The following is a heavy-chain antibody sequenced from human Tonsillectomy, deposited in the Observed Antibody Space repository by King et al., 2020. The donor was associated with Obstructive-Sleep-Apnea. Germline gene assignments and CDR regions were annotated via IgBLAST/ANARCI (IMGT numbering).Heavy chain of an antibody. CDR2: IYAVVIT. J-gene: IGHJ6*02. CDR1: GFTVRSKY. Sequence: VQLVESGGGLVQPGGSLRLSCAATGFTVRSKYMSWVRQGPGKGLGWVAVIYAVVITYYADSVKGRFTISRDNSKNTVYLKMKSLRAEDTAVYFCARDLVMDVWGQGTTVTVSS. D-gene: IGHD2-8*02. V-gene: IGHV3-66*01. CDR3: ARDLVMDV.